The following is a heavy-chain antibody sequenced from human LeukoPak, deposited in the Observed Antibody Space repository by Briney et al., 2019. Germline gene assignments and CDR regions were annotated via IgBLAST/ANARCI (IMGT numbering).Heavy chain of an antibody. J-gene: IGHJ5*02. CDR1: GGSISSYY. V-gene: IGHV4-59*12. CDR3: ARSSLRFHPFDP. D-gene: IGHD3-3*01. Sequence: SETLSLTCTVSGGSISSYYWSWIRQPSGKGLEWIGYIYYSGSTNYNPSLKSRVTMSVDTSKNQFSLKLSSVTAADTAVYYCARSSLRFHPFDPWGQGTLVTVSS. CDR2: IYYSGST.